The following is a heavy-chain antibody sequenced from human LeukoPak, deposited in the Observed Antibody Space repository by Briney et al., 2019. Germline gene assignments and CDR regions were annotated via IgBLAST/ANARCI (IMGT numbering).Heavy chain of an antibody. J-gene: IGHJ4*02. D-gene: IGHD3-22*01. CDR1: AASISNYY. CDR3: ACPRSGYRYTFDY. Sequence: EPSETLSLTCAVSAASISNYYWSWIRQAPGKGLEWIGYISTSGSTNYNPSLKSRVSISLDTSKNRFSLNLNFVTAADTAVYYCACPRSGYRYTFDYWGQGALVTVSS. CDR2: ISTSGST. V-gene: IGHV4-4*09.